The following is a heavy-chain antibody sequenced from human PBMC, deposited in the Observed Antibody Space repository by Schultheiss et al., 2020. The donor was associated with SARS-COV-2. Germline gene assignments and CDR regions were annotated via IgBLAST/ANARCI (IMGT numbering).Heavy chain of an antibody. V-gene: IGHV3-48*01. J-gene: IGHJ6*02. CDR2: ISDSSNSI. D-gene: IGHD5-24*01. CDR1: GFTFSNFG. Sequence: GGSLRLSCAASGFTFSNFGIHWVRQAPGKGLEWVSYISDSSNSIYYADSVKGRFTISRDNAKNSLFLQMNSLRADDTAVYYCARGGGEMAPQDVWGQGTTVTVSS. CDR3: ARGGGEMAPQDV.